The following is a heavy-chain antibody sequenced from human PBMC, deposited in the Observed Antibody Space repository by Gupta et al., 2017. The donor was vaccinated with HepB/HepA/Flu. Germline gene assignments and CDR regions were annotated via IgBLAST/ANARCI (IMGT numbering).Heavy chain of an antibody. J-gene: IGHJ3*02. Sequence: EGQLVESGGGVVQPGGSLTLSCAASGFTFDEYPIHWVRHPPGRNLEWLCLISGDGGASYFAESMKGRFSISKDNSKNLVYLQMNGLTSEDTALYYCVKEYSRDFLMGSAGFDIWGQGTRVTVTS. V-gene: IGHV3-43*02. D-gene: IGHD2-8*01. CDR2: ISGDGGAS. CDR1: GFTFDEYP. CDR3: VKEYSRDFLMGSAGFDI.